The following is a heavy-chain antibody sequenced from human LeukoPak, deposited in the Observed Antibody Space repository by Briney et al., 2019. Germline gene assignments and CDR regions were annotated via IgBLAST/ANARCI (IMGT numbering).Heavy chain of an antibody. CDR1: GFTFSSYW. J-gene: IGHJ2*01. V-gene: IGHV3-7*01. CDR3: AREVRFRAYFDL. D-gene: IGHD3-10*01. Sequence: GGSLRLSCAASGFTFSSYWMSWVRQAPGKGLEWVANIKQDGSEKYSVDSVKGRFTISRDNAKNSLCLQMNSLRAEDTAVYYCAREVRFRAYFDLWGRGTLVTVSS. CDR2: IKQDGSEK.